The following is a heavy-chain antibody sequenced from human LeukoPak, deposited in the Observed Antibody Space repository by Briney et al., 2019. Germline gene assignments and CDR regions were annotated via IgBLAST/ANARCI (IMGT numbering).Heavy chain of an antibody. CDR2: ISSSSSTI. CDR1: GFTFSNYN. V-gene: IGHV3-48*04. J-gene: IGHJ4*02. D-gene: IGHD3-10*01. CDR3: ARGLMLRGVYYFDY. Sequence: PGGSLRLSCAASGFTFSNYNMNWVRQAPGEGLEWVSYISSSSSTIYYADSVRGRFTISRDNAKNSLYLQMNSLRAEDTAVYYCARGLMLRGVYYFDYWGQGTLVTVSS.